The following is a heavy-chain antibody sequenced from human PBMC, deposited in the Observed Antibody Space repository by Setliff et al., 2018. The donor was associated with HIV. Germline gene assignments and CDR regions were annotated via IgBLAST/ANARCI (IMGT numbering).Heavy chain of an antibody. V-gene: IGHV4-31*03. Sequence: SETLSLTCTVSGGSISTGGYYWSWVRQQPGKGLEWIGYIYYRGTTRYNPSLRSRATLSVDTSKNQFSLNLRSVTVADTAVYYCARTTIVAVPAANYYFDFWGQGDLVTVSS. CDR2: IYYRGTT. CDR1: GGSISTGGYY. CDR3: ARTTIVAVPAANYYFDF. D-gene: IGHD2-2*01. J-gene: IGHJ4*02.